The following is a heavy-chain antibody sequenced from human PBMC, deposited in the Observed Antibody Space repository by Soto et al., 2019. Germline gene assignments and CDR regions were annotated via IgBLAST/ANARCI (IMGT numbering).Heavy chain of an antibody. Sequence: GGSLRLSCAASGFTFSSYSMNWVRQAPGKGLEWVSYISSSSTIYYADSVKGRFTISRDNAKNSLYLQMNSLRDEDTAVYYCASKWLRLGAFDIWGQGTMVTVSS. J-gene: IGHJ3*02. CDR2: ISSSSTI. CDR1: GFTFSSYS. V-gene: IGHV3-48*02. D-gene: IGHD5-12*01. CDR3: ASKWLRLGAFDI.